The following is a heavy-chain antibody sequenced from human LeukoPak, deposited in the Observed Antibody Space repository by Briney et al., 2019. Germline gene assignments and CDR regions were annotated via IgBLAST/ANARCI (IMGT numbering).Heavy chain of an antibody. J-gene: IGHJ3*02. CDR1: VGSVSSGGYY. Sequence: SETLSLTCTLSVGSVSSGGYYGSSIRQPPGKGLEWIGYIYYSGSTNYNPSLKSRVTISVDTSKNQFSLKLRSVTAEDTAVYYCGRDKGVVRGYAFDMWGQGRMVTVSS. V-gene: IGHV4-61*08. D-gene: IGHD3-10*01. CDR2: IYYSGST. CDR3: GRDKGVVRGYAFDM.